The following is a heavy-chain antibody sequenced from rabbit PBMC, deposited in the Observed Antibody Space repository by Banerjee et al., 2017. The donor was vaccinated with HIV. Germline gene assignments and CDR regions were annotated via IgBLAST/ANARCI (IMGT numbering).Heavy chain of an antibody. Sequence: QSLEESGGDLVEPGASLTLTCKASGIDFSSYDYMCWVRQAPGKGLEWIACIYTSSGSTYYASWAKGRFTISKTSSTTVTLQMTSLTAADTATYFCARDTGYAGYGYFYYGMDLWGPGTLVTVS. V-gene: IGHV1S40*01. D-gene: IGHD7-1*01. J-gene: IGHJ6*01. CDR2: IYTSSGST. CDR1: GIDFSSYDY. CDR3: ARDTGYAGYGYFYYGMDL.